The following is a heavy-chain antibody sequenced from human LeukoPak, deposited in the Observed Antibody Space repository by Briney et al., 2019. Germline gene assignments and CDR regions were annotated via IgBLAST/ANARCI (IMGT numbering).Heavy chain of an antibody. J-gene: IGHJ4*02. Sequence: ASVKVPCKASGYTFTSYYMHWVRQAPGQGLEWMGIINPSSGSTSCAQKFQGRVTMTRDTSTSTVYMELSTLRSEDTAVYYCAREKGIKSPFDYWGQGILVIVSS. D-gene: IGHD5-24*01. V-gene: IGHV1-46*01. CDR3: AREKGIKSPFDY. CDR1: GYTFTSYY. CDR2: INPSSGST.